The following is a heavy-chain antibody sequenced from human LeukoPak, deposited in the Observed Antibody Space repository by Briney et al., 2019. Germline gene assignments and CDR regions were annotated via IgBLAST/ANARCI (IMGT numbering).Heavy chain of an antibody. D-gene: IGHD4-17*01. CDR1: GFTFSSYW. V-gene: IGHV3-7*01. CDR3: ARDDYGDLSDY. CDR2: IKQDGSEK. Sequence: GGSLRLSCAASGFTFSSYWMSRVRQAPGKGLEWVANIKQDGSEKYYVDSVKGRFTISRDNAKNSLYLQMNSLRAEDTAVYYCARDDYGDLSDYWGQGTLVTVSS. J-gene: IGHJ4*02.